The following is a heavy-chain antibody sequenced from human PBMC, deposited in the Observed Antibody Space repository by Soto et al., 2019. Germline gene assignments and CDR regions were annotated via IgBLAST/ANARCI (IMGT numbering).Heavy chain of an antibody. D-gene: IGHD6-13*01. CDR3: ARVLFDYSSSSHWFDP. Sequence: PSETLSLTCTVSGGSISSYYWSWIRQPPGKGLEWIGYIYYSGGTNYNPSLKSRVTISVDTSKNQFSLKLSSVTAADTAVYYCARVLFDYSSSSHWFDPWGQGTLVTVSS. CDR2: IYYSGGT. CDR1: GGSISSYY. J-gene: IGHJ5*02. V-gene: IGHV4-59*01.